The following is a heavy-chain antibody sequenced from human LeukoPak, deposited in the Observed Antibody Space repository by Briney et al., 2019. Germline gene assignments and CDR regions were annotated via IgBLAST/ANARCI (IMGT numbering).Heavy chain of an antibody. CDR3: ASAPYRFYYYLDV. J-gene: IGHJ6*03. CDR1: GDDLKNYL. Sequence: SETLSLTCNVSGDDLKNYLWSWIPQPAGEGVEGIGRMLVSGSTNYNPSLRRRVSMSIDTSKNQFSLKLSSLSAADTAVYYCASAPYRFYYYLDVWGIGTTVTVSS. D-gene: IGHD3-16*02. CDR2: MLVSGST. V-gene: IGHV4-4*07.